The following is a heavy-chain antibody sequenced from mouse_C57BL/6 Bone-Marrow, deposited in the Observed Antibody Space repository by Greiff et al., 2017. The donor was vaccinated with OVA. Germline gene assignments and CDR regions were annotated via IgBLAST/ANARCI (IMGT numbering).Heavy chain of an antibody. D-gene: IGHD1-1*01. CDR3: ARETDYYGSSSWFAY. CDR1: GYTFTSYG. J-gene: IGHJ3*01. V-gene: IGHV1-81*01. Sequence: QVQLQQSGAELVRPGASVKLSCKASGYTFTSYGISWVKQRTGQGLEWIGEIYPRSGNTYYNEKFKGKATLTADKSSSTAYMELRSLTSGDSAVYFCARETDYYGSSSWFAYWGQGTLVTVSA. CDR2: IYPRSGNT.